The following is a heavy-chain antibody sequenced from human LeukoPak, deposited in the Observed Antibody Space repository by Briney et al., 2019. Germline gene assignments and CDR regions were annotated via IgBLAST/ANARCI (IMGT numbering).Heavy chain of an antibody. CDR2: FFSGGSDT. CDR1: CYSFTSYW. D-gene: IGHD2-15*01. CDR3: ARVGYCSGGSCMGVYY. V-gene: IGHV5-51*01. Sequence: GEAPRILCWGSCYSFTSYWNGWGRQLPGEGRGGRGIFFSGGSDTRYSLSFQGQVTISADKYISTAYLQWSSLKASDTAMYYCARVGYCSGGSCMGVYYWGQGTLVTVSS. J-gene: IGHJ4*02.